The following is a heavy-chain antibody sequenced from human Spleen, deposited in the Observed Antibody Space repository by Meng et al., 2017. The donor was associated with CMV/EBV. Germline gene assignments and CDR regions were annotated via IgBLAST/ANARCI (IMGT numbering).Heavy chain of an antibody. CDR3: ASLDTPRRMDFDY. CDR1: AGSISISSYY. D-gene: IGHD5-18*01. Sequence: AAGSISISSYYWGWIRQPPGKGLEWIGSIYYSGSTYYNPSLKSRVTISVDTSKNQFSLKLISVTAADTAVYYCASLDTPRRMDFDYWGQGTLVTVSS. V-gene: IGHV4-39*01. CDR2: IYYSGST. J-gene: IGHJ4*02.